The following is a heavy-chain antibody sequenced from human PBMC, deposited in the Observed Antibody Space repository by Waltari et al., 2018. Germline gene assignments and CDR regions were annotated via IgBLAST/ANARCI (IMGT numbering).Heavy chain of an antibody. Sequence: QVQLQESGPGLVKPSQPLSLTCTVSGGSISSGSYYWIWIRPPAGKGLEWIGRIYTSGSTNYNPSLKSRVTISVDTSKNQFSLKLSSVTAADTAVYYCARAKDYDFWSGYYNYFDYWGQGTLVTVSS. CDR3: ARAKDYDFWSGYYNYFDY. J-gene: IGHJ4*02. CDR1: GGSISSGSYY. D-gene: IGHD3-3*01. CDR2: IYTSGST. V-gene: IGHV4-61*02.